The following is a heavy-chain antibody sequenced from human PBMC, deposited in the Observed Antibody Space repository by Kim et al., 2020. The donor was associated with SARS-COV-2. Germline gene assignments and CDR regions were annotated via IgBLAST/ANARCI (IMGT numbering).Heavy chain of an antibody. CDR2: THYGGIT. CDR1: GVSVSAGDFS. Sequence: SETLSLFCRVSGVSVSAGDFSWSWIRQPPGKPLEWIGETHYGGITRYNPSLETRVNIFLDKSKKHLSLMLTSLTAEDAAVYFCSRSGQNYRRNYFSYFGVDVWGRGTTVTVSS. V-gene: IGHV4-61*08. CDR3: SRSGQNYRRNYFSYFGVDV. D-gene: IGHD3-10*01. J-gene: IGHJ6*02.